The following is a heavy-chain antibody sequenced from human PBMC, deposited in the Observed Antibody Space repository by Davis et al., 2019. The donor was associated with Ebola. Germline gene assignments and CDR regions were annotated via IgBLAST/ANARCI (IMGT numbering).Heavy chain of an antibody. Sequence: MPSETLSLTCTVSGDSITSGGNYWSWIRQYPGKGLEWIGYIFHSGNTYYKPSLKSRVTISVDTSKNQFSLKLSSVTAADTAVYYCARSPFVWFRELLYYYYYGMDVWGQGTTVTVSS. D-gene: IGHD3-10*01. J-gene: IGHJ6*02. CDR2: IFHSGNT. CDR3: ARSPFVWFRELLYYYYYGMDV. V-gene: IGHV4-31*03. CDR1: GDSITSGGNY.